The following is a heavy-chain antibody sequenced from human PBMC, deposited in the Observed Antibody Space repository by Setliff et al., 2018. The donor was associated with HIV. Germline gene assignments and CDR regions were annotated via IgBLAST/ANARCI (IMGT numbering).Heavy chain of an antibody. CDR3: VKNLYTEMWGEIFDS. CDR2: IWHDGSNQ. D-gene: IGHD3-16*01. CDR1: GFTFNDYA. Sequence: PGGSLRLSCAASGFTFNDYAMHWVRQAPGKGLEWVAVIWHDGSNQYYADSVKGRFTISRDNSRNTQYLQMNSLSVEDTAVYYCVKNLYTEMWGEIFDSWGRGTLVTVPQ. J-gene: IGHJ4*02. V-gene: IGHV3-33*06.